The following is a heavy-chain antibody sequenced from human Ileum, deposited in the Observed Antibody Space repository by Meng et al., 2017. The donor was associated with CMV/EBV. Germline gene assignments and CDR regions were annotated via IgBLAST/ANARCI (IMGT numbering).Heavy chain of an antibody. J-gene: IGHJ4*02. CDR3: ARRWAVAGLDY. V-gene: IGHV3-69-1*01. CDR2: ITDTYSV. CDR1: GFTFSDFH. D-gene: IGHD6-19*01. Sequence: GGSLRLSCVASGFTFSDFHMSWVRQAPGQGLEWLPYITDTYSVSYADSLKGRFTISRDNARNSVYLQLSSLRVDDTAVYYCARRWAVAGLDYWGQGTLVTVSS.